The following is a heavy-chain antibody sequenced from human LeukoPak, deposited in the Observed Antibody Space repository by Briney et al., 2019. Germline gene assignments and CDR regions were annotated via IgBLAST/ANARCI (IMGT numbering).Heavy chain of an antibody. D-gene: IGHD3-16*01. Sequence: GGSLRLSCAASAFTFSSYAMSWVRQALGKGLEWVSAISGSGGSTYYADSVKGRFTISRDNSKNTLYLQMNSLRAEDTAVYYCAKRRGGSYYMDVWGKGTTVTVSS. V-gene: IGHV3-23*01. CDR1: AFTFSSYA. J-gene: IGHJ6*03. CDR2: ISGSGGST. CDR3: AKRRGGSYYMDV.